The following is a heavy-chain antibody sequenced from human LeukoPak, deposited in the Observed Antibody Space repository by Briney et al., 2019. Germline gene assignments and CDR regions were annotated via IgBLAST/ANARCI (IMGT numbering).Heavy chain of an antibody. V-gene: IGHV1-69*04. Sequence: SVKVSCKASGGTFSSYAISWVRQAPGQGLEWIGRIIPIFGIANYAQKFQGRVTITADKSTSTAYMELSSLRSEDTAVYYCAREKGVGPPDYWGQGTLVTVSS. CDR3: AREKGVGPPDY. CDR1: GGTFSSYA. D-gene: IGHD3-10*01. CDR2: IIPIFGIA. J-gene: IGHJ4*02.